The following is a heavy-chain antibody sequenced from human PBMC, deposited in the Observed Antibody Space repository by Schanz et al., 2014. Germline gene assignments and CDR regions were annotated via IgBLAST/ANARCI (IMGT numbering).Heavy chain of an antibody. D-gene: IGHD5-12*01. CDR3: ARDFSAYVGNYFDY. CDR2: ISPYNGNT. CDR1: GYTFTDYG. Sequence: QVQLVQSGAEVKKPGASVKVSCKASGYTFTDYGISWVRQAPGQGLEWMGWISPYNGNTNYAQKLQGRVTMTADTSTSTAYMELMSLTSDDSAVYYCARDFSAYVGNYFDYWGQGTLVTVSS. V-gene: IGHV1-18*01. J-gene: IGHJ4*02.